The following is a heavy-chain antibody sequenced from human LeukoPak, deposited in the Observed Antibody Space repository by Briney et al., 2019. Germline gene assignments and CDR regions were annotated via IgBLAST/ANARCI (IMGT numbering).Heavy chain of an antibody. CDR2: IYYSGST. CDR3: ARHGYYRGWFDP. Sequence: SETLSLTCTVSGGSISYYYWSWIRQSPGKGLEWIGYIYYSGSTNYNPSLKSRVTISVDTSKNQFSLKLSSVTAADTAVYYCARHGYYRGWFDPWGQGTLVTVSS. CDR1: GGSISYYY. D-gene: IGHD3-22*01. V-gene: IGHV4-59*01. J-gene: IGHJ5*02.